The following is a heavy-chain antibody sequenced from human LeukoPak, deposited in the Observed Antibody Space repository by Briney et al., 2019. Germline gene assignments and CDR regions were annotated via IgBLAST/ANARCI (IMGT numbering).Heavy chain of an antibody. CDR2: ISDDGVGR. D-gene: IGHD3-16*01. J-gene: IGHJ1*01. CDR1: GFTFSYYP. CDR3: AKDDAWGRFQD. Sequence: PGGSLRLSCAASGFTFSYYPMHWVRQAPGKGLEYVSGISDDGVGRYSAKSVEGRFTISRDNSKNTVYLQMNSLRAEDTAVYYCAKDDAWGRFQDWGQGTLVTVSS. V-gene: IGHV3-64*01.